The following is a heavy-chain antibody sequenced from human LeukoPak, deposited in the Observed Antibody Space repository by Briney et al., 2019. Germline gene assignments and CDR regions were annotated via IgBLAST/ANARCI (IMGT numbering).Heavy chain of an antibody. V-gene: IGHV3-53*01. J-gene: IGHJ6*03. D-gene: IGHD1-26*01. CDR1: GFIVNNNY. Sequence: GGSLRLSCAASGFIVNNNYMTWVRQAPGKGLEWVSIIYGGGSTYYADSVKGRFTISRDNSKNTLYLQMNSLRAEDTAVYYCAKDRGGSYYPALAMDVWGKGTTVTVSS. CDR2: IYGGGST. CDR3: AKDRGGSYYPALAMDV.